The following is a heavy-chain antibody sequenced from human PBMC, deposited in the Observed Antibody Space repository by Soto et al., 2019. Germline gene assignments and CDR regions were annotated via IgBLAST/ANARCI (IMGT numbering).Heavy chain of an antibody. CDR3: APVDQFRPIIQAPAAAGSRDVMFGL. J-gene: IGHJ3*01. CDR1: GFTFNIYA. CDR2: ISYDGRQK. Sequence: QVQLVESGGGVVQPGGSLRLSCAASGFTFNIYAMHWVRQAPGKGLEWVAVISYDGRQKYSTESVKGRFTISKNNSKNTRFRQMDSLRAEDTAVYYCAPVDQFRPIIQAPAAAGSRDVMFGLGGQGTLVTVSS. V-gene: IGHV3-30*04. D-gene: IGHD6-13*01.